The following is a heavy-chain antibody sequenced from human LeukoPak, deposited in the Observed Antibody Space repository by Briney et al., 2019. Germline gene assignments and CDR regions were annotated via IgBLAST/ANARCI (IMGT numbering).Heavy chain of an antibody. CDR2: INHSGST. J-gene: IGHJ4*02. CDR1: GGSFSGYY. Sequence: TSETLSLTCAVYGGSFSGYYWSWIRQPPGKGLEWIGEINHSGSTNYNPSLKSRVTVSVDTSKNQFSLKLSSVTAADTAVYYCARGDMNPGILDYWGQGTLVTVSS. D-gene: IGHD1-14*01. CDR3: ARGDMNPGILDY. V-gene: IGHV4-34*01.